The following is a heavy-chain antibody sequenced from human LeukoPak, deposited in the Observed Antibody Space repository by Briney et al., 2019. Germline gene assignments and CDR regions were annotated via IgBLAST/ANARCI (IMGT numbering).Heavy chain of an antibody. V-gene: IGHV3-73*01. CDR1: GFTFSGSA. CDR2: IRSKAHSYAT. CDR3: AKVDYYDIWGGFDY. J-gene: IGHJ4*02. D-gene: IGHD3-22*01. Sequence: GGSLRLSCAASGFTFSGSAMHWVRQASGKGLEWVGRIRSKAHSYATVYAASVKGRFTISRDDSKNTLYLQMNSLRAEDTAVYYCAKVDYYDIWGGFDYWGQGTLVTVSS.